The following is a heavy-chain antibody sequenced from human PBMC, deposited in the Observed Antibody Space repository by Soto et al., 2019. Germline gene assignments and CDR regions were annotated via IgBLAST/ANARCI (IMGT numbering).Heavy chain of an antibody. V-gene: IGHV3-30-3*01. J-gene: IGHJ3*02. CDR3: ARDPYDYDSSGNNAFDI. Sequence: QVQLVESGGGVVQPGRSLRLSCAASGFTFSSYAMHWVRQAPGKGLEWVAVISYDGSNKYYADSVKGRFTISRDNSKNTLYLQMNSLRAEDTAVYYCARDPYDYDSSGNNAFDIWGQGTMVTVSS. CDR2: ISYDGSNK. D-gene: IGHD3-22*01. CDR1: GFTFSSYA.